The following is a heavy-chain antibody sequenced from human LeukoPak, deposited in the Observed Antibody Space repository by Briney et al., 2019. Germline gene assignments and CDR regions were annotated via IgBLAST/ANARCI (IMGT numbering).Heavy chain of an antibody. Sequence: TGGSLRLSCAASGFSFNNYWMSWVRQAPGKGLEWVANINKAGSDKYYLDSVKGRFTISRDNAKNSLYLQMNSLRAEDTAVYYCARGMIRGVMDDYWGQGTLVTVSS. CDR1: GFSFNNYW. CDR2: INKAGSDK. CDR3: ARGMIRGVMDDY. V-gene: IGHV3-7*05. J-gene: IGHJ4*02. D-gene: IGHD3-10*01.